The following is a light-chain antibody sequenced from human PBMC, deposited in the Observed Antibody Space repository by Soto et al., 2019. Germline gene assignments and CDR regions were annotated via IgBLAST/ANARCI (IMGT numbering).Light chain of an antibody. CDR3: QQHNSYPV. Sequence: DIQLTQSPSFLSASVGDRVTITCRASQGISSYLAWYQQKPGKAPKLLIYAASTLQSGVPSRFSGSGSGTEFALSTSSRQPEDFATYDCQQHNSYPVFGGGTNVEIK. CDR2: AAS. V-gene: IGKV1-9*01. J-gene: IGKJ4*01. CDR1: QGISSY.